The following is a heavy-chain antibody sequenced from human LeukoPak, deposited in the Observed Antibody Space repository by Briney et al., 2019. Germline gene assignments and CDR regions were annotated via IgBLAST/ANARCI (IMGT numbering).Heavy chain of an antibody. CDR2: IYDSGTT. D-gene: IGHD2-15*01. J-gene: IGHJ4*02. V-gene: IGHV4-59*01. Sequence: SETLSLPCAVSGDSISSSYWSWLRQPPGKGLEWIGSIYDSGTTNYNPSLRSRVTISVDMSKNQFSLKLSSVTAADSAMHYCARPASALSYGPYWRQGALVTVSS. CDR1: GDSISSSY. CDR3: ARPASALSYGPY.